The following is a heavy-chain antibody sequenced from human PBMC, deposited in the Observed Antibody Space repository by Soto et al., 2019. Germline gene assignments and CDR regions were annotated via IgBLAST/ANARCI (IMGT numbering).Heavy chain of an antibody. D-gene: IGHD6-6*01. Sequence: XESLNISCKASGYSFTNYWISWVRQMPGKGLEWMGRIDPTDSYTIYSPSFQGHVTISADKSISTAYVQWSSLKASDTALYYCARHFSYSSPSLDNWGQGTLVTVSS. J-gene: IGHJ4*02. CDR1: GYSFTNYW. CDR3: ARHFSYSSPSLDN. CDR2: IDPTDSYT. V-gene: IGHV5-10-1*01.